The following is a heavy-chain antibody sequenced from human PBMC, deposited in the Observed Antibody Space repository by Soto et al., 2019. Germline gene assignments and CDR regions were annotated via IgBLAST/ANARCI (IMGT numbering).Heavy chain of an antibody. CDR1: GFTFGSSA. V-gene: IGHV1-58*01. D-gene: IGHD6-19*01. CDR2: IVVASGYS. J-gene: IGHJ4*02. CDR3: AADVIGVAGDFDH. Sequence: LVQSGPDVKKPGTSVKVSCKTSGFTFGSSAVQWVRQVRGQRLEWIGWIVVASGYSHVAQKFQDRVSLTRDLSTNTAFMELSSLTSEDSAMYYCAADVIGVAGDFDHWGQGTLVSVSS.